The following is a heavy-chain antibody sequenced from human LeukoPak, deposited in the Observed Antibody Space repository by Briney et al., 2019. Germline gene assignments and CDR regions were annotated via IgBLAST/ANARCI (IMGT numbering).Heavy chain of an antibody. D-gene: IGHD5-18*01. Sequence: ASVKVSCKVSGYTLTELSMHWVRQAPGKGLEWMGGFDLEDGETIYAQKFQGRVTMTEDTSTDTAYMELSSLRSEDTAVYYCATGPPPGYSYNFSYWGRGTLDTVSS. CDR3: ATGPPPGYSYNFSY. CDR2: FDLEDGET. V-gene: IGHV1-24*01. J-gene: IGHJ4*02. CDR1: GYTLTELS.